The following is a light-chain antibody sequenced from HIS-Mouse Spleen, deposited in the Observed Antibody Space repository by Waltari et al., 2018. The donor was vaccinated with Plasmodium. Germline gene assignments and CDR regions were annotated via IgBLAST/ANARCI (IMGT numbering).Light chain of an antibody. Sequence: QSALTQPHSASGSPGQSVTISCTGTSSDVGGSTYVSWYQQHPGKAPKLMIYEVSKRPSGVPDRFSGSKSGNTASLTVSGLQAEDEADYYCSSYAGSNNLVFGGGTKLTVL. J-gene: IGLJ2*01. V-gene: IGLV2-8*01. CDR3: SSYAGSNNLV. CDR1: SSDVGGSTY. CDR2: EVS.